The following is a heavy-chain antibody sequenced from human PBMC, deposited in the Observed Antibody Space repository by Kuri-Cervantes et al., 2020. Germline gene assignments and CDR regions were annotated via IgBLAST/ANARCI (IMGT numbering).Heavy chain of an antibody. D-gene: IGHD2-21*01. V-gene: IGHV1-18*01. CDR2: TTSDTVNT. J-gene: IGHJ4*02. CDR1: GYNFSSYG. Sequence: ASVKVSCKASGYNFSSYGVSWVRQAPGHGLEWIGWTTSDTVNTKCAQKVHMRVAMTMDTSTSTAYMELRSLRSDDTAVYYCARSNHLYCGGDCYSDYWGQGTLVTVSS. CDR3: ARSNHLYCGGDCYSDY.